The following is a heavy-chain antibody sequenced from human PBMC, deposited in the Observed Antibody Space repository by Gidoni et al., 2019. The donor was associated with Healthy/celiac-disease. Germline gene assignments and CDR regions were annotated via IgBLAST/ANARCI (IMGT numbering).Heavy chain of an antibody. CDR3: ARDLYYYDSSDDY. D-gene: IGHD3-22*01. V-gene: IGHV3-21*01. Sequence: EVQLVESGGGLVKPGGSLRLSCAASGFTFSSYSMNWVRQAPGKGLEWVSSISSSSSYIYYADSVKGRFTISRDNAKNSLYLQMNSLRAEDTAVYYCARDLYYYDSSDDYWGQGTLVTVSS. J-gene: IGHJ4*02. CDR2: ISSSSSYI. CDR1: GFTFSSYS.